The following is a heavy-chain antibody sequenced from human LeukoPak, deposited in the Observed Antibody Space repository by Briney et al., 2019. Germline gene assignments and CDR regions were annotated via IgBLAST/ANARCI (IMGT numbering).Heavy chain of an antibody. J-gene: IGHJ4*02. Sequence: GGSLRLSCTVSGFTVSSNSMSWVRQAPGEGLEWVSGILGSGGGTFYADSVKGRFTISRDNSENTLFLQMNSLRAEDTAVYYCAKDETISGVNYFYYWGQGTLVTVSS. CDR2: ILGSGGGT. D-gene: IGHD3-3*01. CDR1: GFTVSSNS. CDR3: AKDETISGVNYFYY. V-gene: IGHV3-23*01.